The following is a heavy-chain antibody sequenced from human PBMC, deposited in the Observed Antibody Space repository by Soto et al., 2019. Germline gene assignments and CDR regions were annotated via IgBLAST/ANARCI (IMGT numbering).Heavy chain of an antibody. Sequence: SETLSLTCTVSGDSITSIYYYWGWIRQSPGKGLEWIGSIYYRGNSYYNPSLKSQATISVDTSTNQFSLKLSSATATDTAVYYCARHVGSGRWAFDIWGQGTTVTVSS. J-gene: IGHJ3*02. CDR2: IYYRGNS. CDR1: GDSITSIYYY. D-gene: IGHD6-19*01. CDR3: ARHVGSGRWAFDI. V-gene: IGHV4-39*01.